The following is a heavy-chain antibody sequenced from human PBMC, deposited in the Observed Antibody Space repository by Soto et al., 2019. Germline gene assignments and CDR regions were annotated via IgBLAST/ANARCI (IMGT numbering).Heavy chain of an antibody. D-gene: IGHD5-18*01. CDR1: GGSCSGYY. CDR3: ARCLTDSYGPGWFDP. Sequence: SETLSLTWGVYGGSCSGYYWSWIRQPPGKGLEWIGEINHSGSTNYNPSLKSRVTISVDTSKNQFSLKLSSVTAADTAVYYCARCLTDSYGPGWFDPWGKGTLVTVSS. CDR2: INHSGST. J-gene: IGHJ5*02. V-gene: IGHV4-34*01.